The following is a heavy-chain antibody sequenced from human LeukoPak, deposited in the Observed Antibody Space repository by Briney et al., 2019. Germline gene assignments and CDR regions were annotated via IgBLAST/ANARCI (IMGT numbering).Heavy chain of an antibody. Sequence: GGSLRLSCAASGFTFSSYAMSWVRQAPGKGLEWVSAISGSGGSTYYADSVKGRFTISRDNAKNSLYLQMNSLRAEDTALYYCAKDIIGGGDWGQGTLVTVSS. V-gene: IGHV3-23*01. CDR2: ISGSGGST. CDR1: GFTFSSYA. D-gene: IGHD2-21*01. CDR3: AKDIIGGGD. J-gene: IGHJ4*02.